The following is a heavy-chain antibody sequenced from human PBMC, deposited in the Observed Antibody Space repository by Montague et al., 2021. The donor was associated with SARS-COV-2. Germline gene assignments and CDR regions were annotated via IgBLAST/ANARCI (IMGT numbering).Heavy chain of an antibody. CDR3: AKALSGRRRFLTGYYGPGY. D-gene: IGHD3-9*01. V-gene: IGHV3-9*01. J-gene: IGHJ4*02. Sequence: SLRLSCAASGFTFDDYAMHWVRQAPGKGLEWVSGISWNSVGYADSVKGRFTISRDNAKNSLYLQMNSLRAEDTALYYCAKALSGRRRFLTGYYGPGYWGQGPRATAP. CDR2: ISWNSV. CDR1: GFTFDDYA.